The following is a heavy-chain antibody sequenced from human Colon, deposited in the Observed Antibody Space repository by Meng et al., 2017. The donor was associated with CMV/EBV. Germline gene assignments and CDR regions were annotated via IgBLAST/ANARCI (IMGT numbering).Heavy chain of an antibody. D-gene: IGHD2-2*01. CDR2: IYPGDSDT. J-gene: IGHJ4*02. CDR1: GYSFTTYW. Sequence: GGSLRLSCTGSGYSFTTYWIGWVRQMPGKGLEWMGIIYPGDSDTRYSPSFQGQVTISADKSSTTAYLQWSSLKASDTAMYYCARHWAPFIVAPDYWDQGTLVTVSS. V-gene: IGHV5-51*01. CDR3: ARHWAPFIVAPDY.